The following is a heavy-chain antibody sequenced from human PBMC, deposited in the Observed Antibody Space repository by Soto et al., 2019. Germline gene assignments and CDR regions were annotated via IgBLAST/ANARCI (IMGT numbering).Heavy chain of an antibody. CDR2: ISGGGHGT. CDR1: GFPFGNYA. D-gene: IGHD1-1*01. V-gene: IGHV3-23*01. CDR3: AKDPRLQLGF. Sequence: GGSLRLSCAASGFPFGNYAMSWVRQAPGKGLEWISGISGGGHGTNYADSVKGRFTISRDNSRNTLYLQMNSLRVEDTAVYYCAKDPRLQLGFWGQGTLVTVSS. J-gene: IGHJ4*02.